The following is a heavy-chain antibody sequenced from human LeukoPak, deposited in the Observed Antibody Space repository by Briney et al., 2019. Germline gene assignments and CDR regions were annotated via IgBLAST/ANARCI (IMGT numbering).Heavy chain of an antibody. Sequence: ASVKVSCKASGYTINSYAMNWVRQAPGQGLEWMAWINTNTGNPTCAQGFTGRFVSSLDTSISTAYLHISGLKAEDTAVYYCARDGLRSCTSSSCYPGEDAFDIWGQGTMVTVSS. CDR2: INTNTGNP. CDR1: GYTINSYA. CDR3: ARDGLRSCTSSSCYPGEDAFDI. D-gene: IGHD2-2*01. J-gene: IGHJ3*02. V-gene: IGHV7-4-1*02.